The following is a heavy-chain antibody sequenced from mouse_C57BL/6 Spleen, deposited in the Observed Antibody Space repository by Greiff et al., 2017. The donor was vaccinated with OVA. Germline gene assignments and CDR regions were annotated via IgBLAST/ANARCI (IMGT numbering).Heavy chain of an antibody. CDR1: GYTFTGYW. CDR3: ARHPLDHGGPYFEH. J-gene: IGHJ2*01. V-gene: IGHV1-9*01. D-gene: IGHD1-2*01. Sequence: QVQLQQSGAELMKPGASVKLSCKATGYTFTGYWIEWVKQRPGHGLEWIGEILPGSGSTNYNEKFKDKATFTADTSSNTAYMQLSSLTTEDSALYYCARHPLDHGGPYFEHWGQGTPPTVSS. CDR2: ILPGSGST.